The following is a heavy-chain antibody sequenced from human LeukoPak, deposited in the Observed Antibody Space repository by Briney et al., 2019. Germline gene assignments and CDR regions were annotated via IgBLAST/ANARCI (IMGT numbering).Heavy chain of an antibody. J-gene: IGHJ5*02. V-gene: IGHV4-4*02. Sequence: SETLSPTCAVSGGSISSSNWWSWVRQPPGKGLEWIGEIYHSGSTNYNPSLKSRVTISVDKSKNQFSLKLSSVTAADTAVYYCASSPAAMGWFDPWGQGTLVTVSS. CDR2: IYHSGST. CDR3: ASSPAAMGWFDP. CDR1: GGSISSSNW. D-gene: IGHD2-2*01.